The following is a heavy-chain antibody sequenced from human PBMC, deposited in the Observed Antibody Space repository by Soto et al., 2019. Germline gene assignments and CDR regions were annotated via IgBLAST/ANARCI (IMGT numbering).Heavy chain of an antibody. D-gene: IGHD5-12*01. J-gene: IGHJ6*02. CDR3: ARGWEMATINHYYYGMDV. V-gene: IGHV1-69*13. CDR2: IIPIFGTA. Sequence: ASVKVSCKASGGTFSSYAISWVRQAPGQGLEWMGGIIPIFGTANYAQKFQGRVTITADESTSTAYMELSSLRSEDTAVYYCARGWEMATINHYYYGMDVWGQGTTVTVSS. CDR1: GGTFSSYA.